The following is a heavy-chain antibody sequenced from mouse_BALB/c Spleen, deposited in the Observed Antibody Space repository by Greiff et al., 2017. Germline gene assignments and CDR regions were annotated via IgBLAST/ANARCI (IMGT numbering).Heavy chain of an antibody. CDR1: GYTFTSYW. V-gene: IGHV1S81*02. CDR2: INPSNGRT. Sequence: VQLQQPGAELVKPGASVKLSCKASGYTFTSYWMHWVKQRPGQGLEWIGEINPSNGRTNYNEKFKSKATLTVDKSSSTAYMQLSSLTSEDSAVYYCARYRSFDGMDYWGQGTSVTVSS. CDR3: ARYRSFDGMDY. J-gene: IGHJ4*01.